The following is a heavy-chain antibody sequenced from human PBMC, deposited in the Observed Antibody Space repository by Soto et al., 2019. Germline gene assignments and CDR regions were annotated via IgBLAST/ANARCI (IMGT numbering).Heavy chain of an antibody. Sequence: SETLSLTCTVSGDSINSNFYYWAWIRQSPGKGLDWIGSIYFSGSVYYSASPKSRATISIDTSKNQFFLKLTSVTAADTAVYYCARHAFFRPIVTPRAGFAPWGRGPLVTVPS. D-gene: IGHD1-26*01. CDR3: ARHAFFRPIVTPRAGFAP. CDR2: IYFSGSV. J-gene: IGHJ5*01. V-gene: IGHV4-39*01. CDR1: GDSINSNFYY.